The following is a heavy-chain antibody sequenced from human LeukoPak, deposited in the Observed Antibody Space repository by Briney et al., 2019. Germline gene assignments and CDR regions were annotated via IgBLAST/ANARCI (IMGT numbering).Heavy chain of an antibody. J-gene: IGHJ4*02. CDR1: GGSISSGGYY. D-gene: IGHD5-18*01. CDR3: ARALVDTTMVLEDGYFDY. Sequence: SETLSLTCTVSGGSISSGGYYWSWIRQHPGKGLEWIGYIYYSGSTYYNPSLKSRVTISVDTSKNQFSLKLSPVTAADTAVYYCARALVDTTMVLEDGYFDYWGQGTLVTVSS. CDR2: IYYSGST. V-gene: IGHV4-31*03.